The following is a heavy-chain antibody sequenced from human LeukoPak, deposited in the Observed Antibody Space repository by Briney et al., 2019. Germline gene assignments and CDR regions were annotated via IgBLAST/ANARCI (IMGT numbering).Heavy chain of an antibody. V-gene: IGHV1-8*01. J-gene: IGHJ6*02. CDR2: MNPNSGNT. Sequence: ASVKVPCKASGYTFTSHDINWVRQATGQGLEWMGWMNPNSGNTGYAQRFQGRVTMTRNTSISTAYMELSSLRSEDTAVYYCARAGGYCSSTSCYMGRGMDVWGQGTTVTVSS. CDR3: ARAGGYCSSTSCYMGRGMDV. D-gene: IGHD2-2*02. CDR1: GYTFTSHD.